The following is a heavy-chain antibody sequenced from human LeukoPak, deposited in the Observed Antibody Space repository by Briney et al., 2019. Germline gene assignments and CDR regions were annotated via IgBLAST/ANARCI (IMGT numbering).Heavy chain of an antibody. CDR2: ISPSGGRM. V-gene: IGHV3-23*01. D-gene: IGHD2-21*02. Sequence: GGSLRLSCAASGFTFSSYAMTWVRQAPGKGLEWVSTISPSGGRMYYAGSVKGHFTISRDNSKNTLYLQMNSLRGEDTAIYYCVKDWSDEARCGGDCLDYWGQGTQVAVSS. J-gene: IGHJ4*02. CDR1: GFTFSSYA. CDR3: VKDWSDEARCGGDCLDY.